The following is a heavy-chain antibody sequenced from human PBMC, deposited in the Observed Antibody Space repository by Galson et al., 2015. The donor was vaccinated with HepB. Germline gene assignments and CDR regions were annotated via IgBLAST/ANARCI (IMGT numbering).Heavy chain of an antibody. CDR2: ISSSSSTI. Sequence: SLRLSCAASGFTFSSYSMNWVRQAPGKGLEWVSYISSSSSTIYYADSVKGRFTISRDNSKNTLYLQMNSLRAEDTAIYYCARERDPTSSGSLLNYWGQGTLVTVSS. J-gene: IGHJ4*02. D-gene: IGHD6-6*01. CDR1: GFTFSSYS. CDR3: ARERDPTSSGSLLNY. V-gene: IGHV3-48*01.